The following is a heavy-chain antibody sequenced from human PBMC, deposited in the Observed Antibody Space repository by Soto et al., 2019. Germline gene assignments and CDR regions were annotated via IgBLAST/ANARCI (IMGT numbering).Heavy chain of an antibody. J-gene: IGHJ6*02. D-gene: IGHD2-15*01. CDR3: AREVANYYYGMDV. CDR1: GGTFSSYA. V-gene: IGHV1-69*06. CDR2: IIPIFGTA. Sequence: GASVKVSCKASGGTFSSYAISWVRQAPGQGLEWMGGIIPIFGTANYAQKFQGRVTITADKSTSTAYMELSSLRSEDTAVYYCAREVANYYYGMDVWVQGTTVTVSS.